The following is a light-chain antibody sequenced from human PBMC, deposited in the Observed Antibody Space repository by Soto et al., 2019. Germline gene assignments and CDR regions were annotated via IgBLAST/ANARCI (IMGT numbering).Light chain of an antibody. Sequence: EIVLTQSPATLSLSPGERATLSCRASQSISAYLGWYQQKPGQAPRLLIYADSNRATGIPARFSGSGSGIDFTLTISRLEPEDFSVYCCQQRYNSPITFGQGTRLEIK. J-gene: IGKJ5*01. CDR1: QSISAY. V-gene: IGKV3-11*01. CDR2: ADS. CDR3: QQRYNSPIT.